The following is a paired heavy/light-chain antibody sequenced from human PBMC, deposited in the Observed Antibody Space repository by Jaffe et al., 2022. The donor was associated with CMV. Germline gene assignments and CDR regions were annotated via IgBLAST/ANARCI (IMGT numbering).Heavy chain of an antibody. V-gene: IGHV3-23*01. CDR3: AKDATEIVAVPAANFRYFDWLEGVAFDI. CDR1: RFTFSSYA. Sequence: EVQLLESGGGLVQPGGSLRLSCAASRFTFSSYAMSWVRQAPGKGLEWVSGISGSGGSTYYADSVKGRFTISRDNSKKMLYLQMNSLRAEDTAVYYCAKDATEIVAVPAANFRYFDWLEGVAFDIWGQGTMVTVSS. CDR2: ISGSGGST. J-gene: IGHJ3*02. D-gene: IGHD2-2*01.
Light chain of an antibody. J-gene: IGLJ2*01. CDR3: QAWDSSTGV. CDR1: KLGDKN. Sequence: SYELTQPPSVSVSPGQTASITCSGDKLGDKNAFWYQQKPGQSPVLVIYQDRKRPSGIPERFSGSNSGNTATLTISGTQAMDEADYYCQAWDSSTGVFGGGTKLTVL. V-gene: IGLV3-1*01. CDR2: QDR.